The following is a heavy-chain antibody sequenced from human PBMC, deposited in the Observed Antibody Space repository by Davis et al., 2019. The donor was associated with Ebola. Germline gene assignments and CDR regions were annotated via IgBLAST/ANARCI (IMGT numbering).Heavy chain of an antibody. Sequence: GESLKISCAASGFTFTTYAMTWVRQAPGKGLEWVSLIGGDGSYTYYADPVKGRFTISRDNSKSTLYLQMNSLRAEDTAVYYCARDVSTETALYYDCYMDVWGRGTTVTVSS. CDR3: ARDVSTETALYYDCYMDV. CDR1: GFTFTTYA. D-gene: IGHD4-11*01. J-gene: IGHJ6*03. CDR2: IGGDGSYT. V-gene: IGHV3-23*01.